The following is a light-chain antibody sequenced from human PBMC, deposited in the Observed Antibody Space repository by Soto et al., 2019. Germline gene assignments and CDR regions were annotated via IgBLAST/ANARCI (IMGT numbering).Light chain of an antibody. Sequence: EIVLTQSPGTLSLSPGERATLSCRASQSVRSSYLAWYQQKPGQAPRLLIHGASSRATGIPDSFSGSGSGTDFTLTISRLEPEDFAVYYCQQYGSSPITFGQGTRLEIK. CDR2: GAS. CDR1: QSVRSSY. J-gene: IGKJ5*01. CDR3: QQYGSSPIT. V-gene: IGKV3-20*01.